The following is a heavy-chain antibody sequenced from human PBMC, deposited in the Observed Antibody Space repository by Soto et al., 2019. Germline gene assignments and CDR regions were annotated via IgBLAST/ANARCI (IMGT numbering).Heavy chain of an antibody. CDR3: ARLSSIDSSGYYLDY. CDR2: IYYSGST. V-gene: IGHV4-31*03. CDR1: GGSISSGDYY. Sequence: QVQLQESGPGLVKPSQTLSLTCTVSGGSISSGDYYWSWIRQHPGKGLEWIGYIYYSGSTHCSSSLKSRVTMSIDTSKNQFPLKLTSVTAADTAVYYCARLSSIDSSGYYLDYWGQGTLVTVSS. D-gene: IGHD3-22*01. J-gene: IGHJ4*02.